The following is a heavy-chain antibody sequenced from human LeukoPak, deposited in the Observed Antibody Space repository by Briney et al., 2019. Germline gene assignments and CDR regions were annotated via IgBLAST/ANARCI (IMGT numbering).Heavy chain of an antibody. V-gene: IGHV3-21*01. CDR3: ARDAYCSSTSCDDY. CDR2: ISSSSSYI. Sequence: PGGSLRLSCAASGFTFSSYSMNWVRQAPGEGLEWVSSISSSSSYIYYADSVKGRFTISRDNAKNSLYLQMNSLRAEDTAVYYCARDAYCSSTSCDDYWGQGTLVTVSS. CDR1: GFTFSSYS. J-gene: IGHJ4*02. D-gene: IGHD2-2*01.